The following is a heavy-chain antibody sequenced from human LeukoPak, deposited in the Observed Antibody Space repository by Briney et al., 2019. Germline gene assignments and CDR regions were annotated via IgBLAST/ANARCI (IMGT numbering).Heavy chain of an antibody. D-gene: IGHD3-16*01. Sequence: ASVKVSCKASGYTFNSYGITWVRQAPGQGLEWMGWISVYNGNKNYAQKFQGRVTMTTDTSTSTAYMEVRSLRSDDTAVYYCARVNSPQGVGGFNFDYWGQGTLVTVSS. V-gene: IGHV1-18*01. J-gene: IGHJ4*02. CDR1: GYTFNSYG. CDR3: ARVNSPQGVGGFNFDY. CDR2: ISVYNGNK.